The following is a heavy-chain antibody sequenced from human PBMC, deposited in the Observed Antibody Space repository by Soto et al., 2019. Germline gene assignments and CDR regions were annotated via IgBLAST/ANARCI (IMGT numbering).Heavy chain of an antibody. D-gene: IGHD3-10*01. CDR2: ISAYNGNT. CDR3: ARDAGIWFGELFTPHFDY. CDR1: GYTFTSYG. J-gene: IGHJ4*02. V-gene: IGHV1-18*01. Sequence: ASVKVSCKASGYTFTSYGISWVRQAPGQGLEWMGWISAYNGNTNYAQKLQGRVTMTTDTSTSTAYMELRSLRSDDTAVYYCARDAGIWFGELFTPHFDYWGQGTLVTVSS.